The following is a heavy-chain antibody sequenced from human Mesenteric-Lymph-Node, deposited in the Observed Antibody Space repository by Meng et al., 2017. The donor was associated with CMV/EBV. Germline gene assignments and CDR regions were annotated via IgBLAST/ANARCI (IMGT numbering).Heavy chain of an antibody. CDR2: ISSSSSTK. V-gene: IGHV3-48*04. J-gene: IGHJ6*02. D-gene: IGHD2-2*01. Sequence: GESLKISCAASGFTFSSYSMNWVRQAPGKGLEWVSYISSSSSTKYYADSVKGRFTISRDNAKNSLYLQMNSLRAEDTAVYYCASVGYYYGMDVWGQGTTVTVSS. CDR3: ASVGYYYGMDV. CDR1: GFTFSSYS.